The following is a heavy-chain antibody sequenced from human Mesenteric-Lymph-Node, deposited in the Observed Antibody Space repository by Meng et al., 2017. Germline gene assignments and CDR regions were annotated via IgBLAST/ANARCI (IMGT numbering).Heavy chain of an antibody. CDR3: VSCRVSPDYEVWSRSQKDD. V-gene: IGHV3-21*01. CDR2: ISSSSSYI. CDR1: GFTFSSYS. Sequence: GESLKISCAASGFTFSSYSMNWVRQAPGKGLEWVSSISSSSSYIYYADSVKGRFTISRDNAKNSLYLQMNSLRAEDTAVYYCVSCRVSPDYEVWSRSQKDDWGQGTTVTVSS. D-gene: IGHD3-3*01. J-gene: IGHJ6*02.